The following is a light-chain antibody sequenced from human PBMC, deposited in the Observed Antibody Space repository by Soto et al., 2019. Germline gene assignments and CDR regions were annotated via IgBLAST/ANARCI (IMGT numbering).Light chain of an antibody. J-gene: IGLJ1*01. V-gene: IGLV1-40*01. CDR3: QSYDSSLSGAYV. Sequence: QSVLTQPPSVSGAPGQRVTISCTGSSSNIGAGYDVHWYQQLPGTAPKLLIYGNNNRPSGVPDRFSGPKSGTSASLAITGLQAEDEADYYCQSYDSSLSGAYVFGTGTKVTVL. CDR2: GNN. CDR1: SSNIGAGYD.